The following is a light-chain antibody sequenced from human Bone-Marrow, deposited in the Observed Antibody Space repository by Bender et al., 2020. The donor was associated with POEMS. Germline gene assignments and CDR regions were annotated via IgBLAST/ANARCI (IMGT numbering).Light chain of an antibody. Sequence: QSVLTQPPSASGTPGQRVTISCSGGSSNIGAHAVNWYQHLPGTAPKLLIYSSHRRPSEVPDRFSASRSGTSASRAISRLKSEDEADYYCAVWDDSLNGWVFGGGTKLTVL. CDR1: SSNIGAHA. CDR3: AVWDDSLNGWV. J-gene: IGLJ3*02. CDR2: SSH. V-gene: IGLV1-44*01.